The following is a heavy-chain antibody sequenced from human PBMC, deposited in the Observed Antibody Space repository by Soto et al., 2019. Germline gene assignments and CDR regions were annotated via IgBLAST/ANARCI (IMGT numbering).Heavy chain of an antibody. D-gene: IGHD2-15*01. CDR1: GDSISSYY. V-gene: IGHV4-59*01. J-gene: IGHJ4*02. CDR2: IYYSGRT. CDR3: ARGRLGITTTGTWYDFDY. Sequence: SETLSLACTVSGDSISSYYWTWIRQPPGKGLEYIGYIYYSGRTYYNPSLKSRVTISVDTSKNQFSLKLSSVTAADTAVYYCARGRLGITTTGTWYDFDYWGQGTLVTVSS.